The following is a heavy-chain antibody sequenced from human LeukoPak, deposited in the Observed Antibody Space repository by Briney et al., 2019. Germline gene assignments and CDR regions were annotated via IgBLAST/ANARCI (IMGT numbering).Heavy chain of an antibody. V-gene: IGHV4-30-4*01. Sequence: PSQTLSLTCTVSGGSISSGDYYWSWIRQPPGKGLEWIGYIYYSGSTYYNPSLKSRVTISVDTSKNQFSLKLSSVTAADTVVYYCAGVSSSGYHHRVYYYYGTDVWGQGTAVTVSS. CDR1: GGSISSGDYY. D-gene: IGHD3-22*01. CDR3: AGVSSSGYHHRVYYYYGTDV. CDR2: IYYSGST. J-gene: IGHJ6*02.